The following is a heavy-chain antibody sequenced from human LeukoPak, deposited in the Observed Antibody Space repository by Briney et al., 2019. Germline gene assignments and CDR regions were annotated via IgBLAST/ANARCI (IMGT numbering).Heavy chain of an antibody. CDR2: ISSSSSTI. D-gene: IGHD3-10*01. CDR1: GFTFSSYS. CDR3: ARGNYYGSGSYRLGY. Sequence: GGSLRLSCAASGFTFSSYSMNWVRQAPGKGLEWVSYISSSSSTIYYADSVKGRFTISRDNAKNSLYLQMNSLRAEDTAVYYCARGNYYGSGSYRLGYWGQGTLVTVSS. V-gene: IGHV3-48*01. J-gene: IGHJ4*02.